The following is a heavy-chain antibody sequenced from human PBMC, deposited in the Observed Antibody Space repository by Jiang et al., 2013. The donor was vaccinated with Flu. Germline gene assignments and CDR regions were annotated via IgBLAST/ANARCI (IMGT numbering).Heavy chain of an antibody. D-gene: IGHD6-6*01. Sequence: VQLLESGGGVVQPGGSLRLSCAASGFTFSSYGMHWVRQAPGKGLEWVAFIRYDGSNKYYADSVKGRFTISRDNSKNTLYLQMNSLRAEDTAVYYCANRRAARTLYYYMTSGAKGPRSPSP. CDR3: ANRRAARTLYYYMTS. V-gene: IGHV3-30*02. CDR1: GFTFSSYG. J-gene: IGHJ6*03. CDR2: IRYDGSNK.